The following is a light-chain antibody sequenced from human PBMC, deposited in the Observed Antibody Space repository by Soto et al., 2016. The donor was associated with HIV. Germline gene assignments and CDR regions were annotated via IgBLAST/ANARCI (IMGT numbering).Light chain of an antibody. CDR1: RLVDKF. CDR3: QAWDNTTVI. J-gene: IGLJ2*01. CDR2: EDN. Sequence: SYELTQPPSVSVSPGRTATITCSGDRLVDKFVCWHQQKPGQSPVLVIYEDNKRPSGIPERFSGSNSGNTATLTISGTQAMDEAVYSCQAWDNTTVIFGGATKLAVL. V-gene: IGLV3-1*01.